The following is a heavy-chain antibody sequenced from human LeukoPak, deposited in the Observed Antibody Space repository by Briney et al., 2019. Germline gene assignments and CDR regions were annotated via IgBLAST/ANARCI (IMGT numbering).Heavy chain of an antibody. CDR3: ARGYCSGGSCVNWFDS. CDR2: IIPFFGSA. D-gene: IGHD2-15*01. J-gene: IGHJ5*01. CDR1: GGTFSSYA. V-gene: IGHV1-69*05. Sequence: ASVKVSCKASGGTFSSYAISWVRQAPGQGLEWMGRIIPFFGSANYVQKFQGRLSITTDDSTTTAYMELSSLRSEDTAVYHCARGYCSGGSCVNWFDSWGQGTLVTVSS.